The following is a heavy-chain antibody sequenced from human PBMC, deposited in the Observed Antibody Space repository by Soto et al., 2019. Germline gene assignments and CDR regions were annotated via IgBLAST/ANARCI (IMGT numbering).Heavy chain of an antibody. V-gene: IGHV3-53*01. CDR3: ARGSYRAFDY. Sequence: EVQLVESGGGLIQPGGSLRLSCAASEFSVSSHYLSWVRQAPGKGLEWVSGIYSGGATYYADSVKGRFTFSRDNSKNTLYLQMNSLRVEDTAVYYCARGSYRAFDYWGQGTLVTVSS. CDR1: EFSVSSHY. CDR2: IYSGGAT. D-gene: IGHD4-4*01. J-gene: IGHJ4*02.